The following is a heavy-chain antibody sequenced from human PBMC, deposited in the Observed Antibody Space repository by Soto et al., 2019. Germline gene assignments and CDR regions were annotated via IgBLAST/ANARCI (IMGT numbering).Heavy chain of an antibody. Sequence: GASVKVSCKASGYTFTGYYMHWVRQAPGQGLEWMGWINPNSGDTNYAQKFQAWVTMTRDTSISTAYMELSRLRSDDTAVYYCARDLVAASAFDIWGQGTMVTVS. CDR1: GYTFTGYY. V-gene: IGHV1-2*04. D-gene: IGHD2-15*01. CDR3: ARDLVAASAFDI. J-gene: IGHJ3*02. CDR2: INPNSGDT.